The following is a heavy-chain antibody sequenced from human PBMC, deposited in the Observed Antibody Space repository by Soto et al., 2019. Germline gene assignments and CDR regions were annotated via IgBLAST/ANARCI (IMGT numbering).Heavy chain of an antibody. CDR2: IHDSGST. J-gene: IGHJ4*02. CDR3: ARLKTCDILPKSDY. V-gene: IGHV4-4*02. D-gene: IGHD3-9*01. Sequence: SETLSLTCAVSGGSIGSSNWWSWVRQSPGKGLEWIGEIHDSGSTNYSPSLKSRVTISLAKSKNQFSLNLSSVTAADTAVYYCARLKTCDILPKSDYWGQGSLVTVS. CDR1: GGSIGSSNW.